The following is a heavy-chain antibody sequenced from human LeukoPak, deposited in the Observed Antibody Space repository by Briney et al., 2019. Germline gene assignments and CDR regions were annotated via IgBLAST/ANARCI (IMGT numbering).Heavy chain of an antibody. V-gene: IGHV1-46*01. Sequence: ASVKVSCKASGYTFTSYYMHWVRQAPGQGLEWMGIINPSGGSTSYAQKFQGRVTMTRDISTSTVYMELSSLRSEDTAVYYCARGPRITLIRGGQWYYYMDVWGKGTTVTISS. CDR1: GYTFTSYY. J-gene: IGHJ6*03. D-gene: IGHD3-10*01. CDR2: INPSGGST. CDR3: ARGPRITLIRGGQWYYYMDV.